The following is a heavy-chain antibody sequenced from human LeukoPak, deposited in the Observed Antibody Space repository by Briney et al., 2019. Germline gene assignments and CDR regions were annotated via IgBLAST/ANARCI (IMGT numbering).Heavy chain of an antibody. CDR3: ARVRTGGIAADGYEY. CDR2: INPNSGGT. Sequence: ASVKVSCKASGYTFTGYYMHWGRHAPGQGREWMGWINPNSGGTNYAQKFQGRVTMTRDTSISTAYMELSRLRSDDTAVYYCARVRTGGIAADGYEYRGKGTLVTVSS. J-gene: IGHJ4*02. CDR1: GYTFTGYY. D-gene: IGHD6-13*01. V-gene: IGHV1-2*02.